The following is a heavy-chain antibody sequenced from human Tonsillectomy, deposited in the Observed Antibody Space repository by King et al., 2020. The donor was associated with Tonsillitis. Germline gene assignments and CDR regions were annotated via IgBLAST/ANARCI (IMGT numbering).Heavy chain of an antibody. V-gene: IGHV3-30*04. CDR1: GFTFSSYA. CDR3: ARDLRIVAAGTRWSYP. CDR2: ISYDGSNK. Sequence: VQLVESGGGVVQPGRSLRLSCAASGFTFSSYAMHWVRQAPGKGLEWVAFISYDGSNKHYADSVKGRFTISRDNSKNTLYLQMNSLRAEDTAVYYCARDLRIVAAGTRWSYPWGQGTLVTVSS. D-gene: IGHD6-13*01. J-gene: IGHJ5*02.